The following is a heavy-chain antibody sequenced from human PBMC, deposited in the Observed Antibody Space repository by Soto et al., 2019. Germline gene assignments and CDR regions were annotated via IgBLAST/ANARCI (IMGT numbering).Heavy chain of an antibody. CDR2: VSGYNGNT. D-gene: IGHD5-12*01. V-gene: IGHV1-18*01. CDR1: GYSFTSNG. Sequence: ASVKVSCKASGYSFTSNGVSWVRQAPGQGLEWMGWVSGYNGNTHYAQKFQGRITMTTDKSTSTAYMELRSLTSDDTAVYYCARLSLSWAVNKYDYPKNYFDYWGRGTMVTVSS. J-gene: IGHJ4*02. CDR3: ARLSLSWAVNKYDYPKNYFDY.